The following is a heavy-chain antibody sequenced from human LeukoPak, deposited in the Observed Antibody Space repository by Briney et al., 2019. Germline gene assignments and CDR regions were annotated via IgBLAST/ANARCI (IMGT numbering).Heavy chain of an antibody. J-gene: IGHJ4*02. V-gene: IGHV1-46*01. CDR1: GYSFTSYY. Sequence: ASVKVSCKASGYSFTSYYIHWVRQAPGQGLEWMGVINPGGGSTTYAQKFQDRVSMTRDTSTSTVHMDLTSLRSDDTAVYYCSRESSSGWKQYDYWSQGTLVTVSS. D-gene: IGHD6-19*01. CDR2: INPGGGST. CDR3: SRESSSGWKQYDY.